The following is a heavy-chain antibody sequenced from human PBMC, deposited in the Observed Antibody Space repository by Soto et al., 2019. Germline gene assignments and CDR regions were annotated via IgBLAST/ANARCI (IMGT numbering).Heavy chain of an antibody. Sequence: GASVKVSCKASGYTFTSYGITWVRQAPGQGLEWMGWISAHNGDTTYAQKFQGRVTMTTDTSTRTAYMELRSLRSDDTAVYFCARVRLSLFDYWGQGTLVTVS. J-gene: IGHJ4*02. D-gene: IGHD3-10*01. CDR2: ISAHNGDT. CDR1: GYTFTSYG. CDR3: ARVRLSLFDY. V-gene: IGHV1-18*04.